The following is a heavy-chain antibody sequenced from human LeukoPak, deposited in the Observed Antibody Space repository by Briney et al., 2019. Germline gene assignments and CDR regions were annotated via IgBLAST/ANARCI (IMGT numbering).Heavy chain of an antibody. Sequence: SVKVSCKASGGTSSSYAISWVRQAPGQGLEWMGGIIPIFGTANYAQKFQGRVTITADESTSTAYMELSSLRSEDTAVYYCARDESPLGRWLVHGAYWGQGTLVTVSS. D-gene: IGHD6-19*01. V-gene: IGHV1-69*13. J-gene: IGHJ4*02. CDR1: GGTSSSYA. CDR3: ARDESPLGRWLVHGAY. CDR2: IIPIFGTA.